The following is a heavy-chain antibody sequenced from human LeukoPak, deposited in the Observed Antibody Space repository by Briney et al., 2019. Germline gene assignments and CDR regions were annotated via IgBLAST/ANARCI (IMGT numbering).Heavy chain of an antibody. CDR2: IYHSGGT. D-gene: IGHD2-15*01. V-gene: IGHV4-4*02. CDR1: GGSISSSNW. CDR3: ARLEGYCSGGSCPFDY. J-gene: IGHJ4*02. Sequence: SETLSLTCAVSGGSISSSNWWSWVRQPPGKGLEWIGEIYHSGGTNYNPSLKSRVTISVDKSKNQFSLKLSSVTAADTAVYYCARLEGYCSGGSCPFDYWGQGTLVTVSS.